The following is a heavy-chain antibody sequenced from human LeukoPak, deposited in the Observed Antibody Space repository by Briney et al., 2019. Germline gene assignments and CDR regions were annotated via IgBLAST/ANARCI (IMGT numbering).Heavy chain of an antibody. CDR2: IIPIFGTA. D-gene: IGHD6-6*01. CDR3: ARGAPFEYSSSSGMDV. Sequence: SVKVSCKAPGGTFSSYAISWVRQAPGQGLEWMGGIIPIFGTANYAQKFQGRVTITADESTSTAYMELSSLRSEDAAVYYCARGAPFEYSSSSGMDVWGQGTTVTVSS. CDR1: GGTFSSYA. J-gene: IGHJ6*02. V-gene: IGHV1-69*13.